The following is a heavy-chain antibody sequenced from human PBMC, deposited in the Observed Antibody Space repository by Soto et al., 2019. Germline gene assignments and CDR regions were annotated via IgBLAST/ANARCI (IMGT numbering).Heavy chain of an antibody. CDR3: ARDYPVSMTTQPD. CDR1: GFTFSSYA. J-gene: IGHJ4*02. CDR2: ISYDGSNK. Sequence: GGSLRLSCAASGFTFSSYAMHWVRQAPGKGLEWVAVISYDGSNKYYADSVKGRFTISRDNSKNTLYLQMNSLRAEDTAVYYCARDYPVSMTTQPDWGQGTLVTVSS. D-gene: IGHD4-17*01. V-gene: IGHV3-30-3*01.